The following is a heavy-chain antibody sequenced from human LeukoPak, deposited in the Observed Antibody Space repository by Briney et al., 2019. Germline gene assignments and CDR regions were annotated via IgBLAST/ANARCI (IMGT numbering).Heavy chain of an antibody. Sequence: GGSLRLSCAASGFTFSSYGMHWVRQAPGKGLEWVAVIWYDGSNKYYADSVKGRFTISRDNSKNTLYLQMNSLRAEDTAEYYCARGDLYGSFFDYWGQGTLVTVSS. CDR1: GFTFSSYG. D-gene: IGHD4-17*01. CDR3: ARGDLYGSFFDY. V-gene: IGHV3-33*01. J-gene: IGHJ4*02. CDR2: IWYDGSNK.